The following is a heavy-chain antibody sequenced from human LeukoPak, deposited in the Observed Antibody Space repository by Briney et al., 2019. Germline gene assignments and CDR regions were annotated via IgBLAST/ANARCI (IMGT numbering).Heavy chain of an antibody. CDR2: ISSSSSYI. J-gene: IGHJ6*03. Sequence: PGGSLRLSCAASGFTFSSYSMNWVRQAPGKGLEWVSSISSSSSYIYYADSVKGRFTISRDNAKNSLYLQMNSLRAEDTAVYYCARPRSYYYYMDVWGKGTTVTISS. CDR1: GFTFSSYS. CDR3: ARPRSYYYYMDV. V-gene: IGHV3-21*01.